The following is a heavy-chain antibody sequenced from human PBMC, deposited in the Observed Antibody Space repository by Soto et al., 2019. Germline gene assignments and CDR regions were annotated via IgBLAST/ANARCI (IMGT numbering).Heavy chain of an antibody. CDR2: IIPIFGTA. Sequence: SVKVSCKASGGTFSSYAISWVRQAPGQGLEWMGGIIPIFGTANYAQKFQGRVTITADESTSTAYMELSSLRSEDTAVYYCARGGRDFWTNTHLDPPLYGMDVWGQGTTVTVSS. V-gene: IGHV1-69*13. CDR3: ARGGRDFWTNTHLDPPLYGMDV. D-gene: IGHD3-3*01. CDR1: GGTFSSYA. J-gene: IGHJ6*02.